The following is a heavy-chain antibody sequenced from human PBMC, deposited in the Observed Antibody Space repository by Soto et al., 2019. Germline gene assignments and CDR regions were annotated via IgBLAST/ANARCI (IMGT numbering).Heavy chain of an antibody. J-gene: IGHJ4*02. CDR2: IYWYDFQ. CDR3: VHRPDGSHYDY. CDR1: GFSLTTTGLG. V-gene: IGHV2-5*01. Sequence: QITLKESGPTLVKPTQTLTLTCTFSGFSLTTTGLGVGWIRQPPGKTLEWLASIYWYDFQRYSPSLKGRLTITKDISRNQVVLTMTNMDPADTATYYCVHRPDGSHYDYWGQGILVTVSS. D-gene: IGHD6-25*01.